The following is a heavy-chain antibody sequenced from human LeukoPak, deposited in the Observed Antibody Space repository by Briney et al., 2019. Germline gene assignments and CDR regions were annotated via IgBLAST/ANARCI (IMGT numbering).Heavy chain of an antibody. D-gene: IGHD1-26*01. Sequence: PGGSLRLSCAASGFTFDDYGMSWVRQAPGKGLEWVSYISSSGITRYYADSVKGRFTISRDSAKNSLYLQMNSLIDEDTAVYCCARDRVGATEGDAFDIWGQGTMVTVSS. CDR3: ARDRVGATEGDAFDI. V-gene: IGHV3-48*02. J-gene: IGHJ3*02. CDR2: ISSSGITR. CDR1: GFTFDDYG.